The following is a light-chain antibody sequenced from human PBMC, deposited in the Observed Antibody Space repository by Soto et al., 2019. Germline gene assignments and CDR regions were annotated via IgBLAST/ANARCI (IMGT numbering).Light chain of an antibody. CDR1: QGISSY. J-gene: IGKJ4*01. V-gene: IGKV1-8*01. CDR3: QQYNNFPPT. CDR2: AAS. Sequence: AIRMTQSPSSLSASTGDRFTITCRASQGISSYLAWYQQKPGKAPKLLIYAASTLQSGVPSRFSGSGSGTDFTLTIDSLQPEDFATYYCQQYNNFPPTFGGGTKVDIK.